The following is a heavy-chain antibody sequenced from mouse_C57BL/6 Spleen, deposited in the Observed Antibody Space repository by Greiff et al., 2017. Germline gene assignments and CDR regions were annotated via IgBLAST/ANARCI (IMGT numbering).Heavy chain of an antibody. CDR3: ARFFITTVVATGNYAMDY. CDR1: GYTFTSYT. CDR2: INPSSGYT. J-gene: IGHJ4*01. D-gene: IGHD1-1*01. V-gene: IGHV1-4*01. Sequence: VQLQQSGAELARPGASVKMSCKASGYTFTSYTMHWVKQRPGQGLEWIGYINPSSGYTKYNQKFKDKATLTADKSSSTAYMQLSSLTSEDSAVYYCARFFITTVVATGNYAMDYWGQGTSVTVSS.